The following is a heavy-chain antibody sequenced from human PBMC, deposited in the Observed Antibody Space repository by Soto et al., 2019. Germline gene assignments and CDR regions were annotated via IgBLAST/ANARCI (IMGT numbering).Heavy chain of an antibody. D-gene: IGHD3-16*01. Sequence: QITLKESGPTLVKPTQTLTLTCIFSGFSFSADGVGVGWIRQPPGKALQWLALIYWDDDTRYRPSLKSRLTITKDSSKNQVVLTMTNMDPLDTATCYCAHAFGGTSWPNDAFDVWGQGTVVTVSS. CDR1: GFSFSADGVG. V-gene: IGHV2-5*02. J-gene: IGHJ3*01. CDR2: IYWDDDT. CDR3: AHAFGGTSWPNDAFDV.